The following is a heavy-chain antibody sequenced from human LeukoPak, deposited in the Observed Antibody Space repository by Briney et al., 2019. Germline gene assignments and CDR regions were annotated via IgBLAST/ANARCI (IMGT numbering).Heavy chain of an antibody. V-gene: IGHV3-21*06. CDR2: ISSGSSYI. CDR3: ARSKGGAQREYGMDV. J-gene: IGHJ6*01. Sequence: PGGSLRLSCAASGFTLKNYGMNWLRQAPGGGVEWGSSISSGSSYIEYADPLQGRFTISRDNAKSSLYLQMNSLRGEDTAVYYCARSKGGAQREYGMDVWGEGTTVTVSS. D-gene: IGHD1-1*01. CDR1: GFTLKNYG.